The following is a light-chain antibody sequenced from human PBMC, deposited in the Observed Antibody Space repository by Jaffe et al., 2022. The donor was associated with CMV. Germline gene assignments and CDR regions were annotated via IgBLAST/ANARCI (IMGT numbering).Light chain of an antibody. V-gene: IGLV3-1*01. CDR1: KLGDKY. J-gene: IGLJ3*02. CDR2: QDN. Sequence: SYDLTQPPSVSVSPGQTASITCSGDKLGDKYTYWYQQKPGQSPVMVIYQDNKRPSGIPERLSASNSGNTATLTISGTQAMDEADYYCQAWDSRSGVFGGGTRLTVL. CDR3: QAWDSRSGV.